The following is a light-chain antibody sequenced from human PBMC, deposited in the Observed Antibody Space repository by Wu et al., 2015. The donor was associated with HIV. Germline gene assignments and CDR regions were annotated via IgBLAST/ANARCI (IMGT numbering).Light chain of an antibody. CDR1: LSVAGN. CDR3: QKYNTAPWT. Sequence: EIVMTQSPATLSVSPGERATLSCRASLSVAGNLAWYQQKPGQAPRLLIYYTSTRATGIPARFSGSGSGTEFTLTISNMQSEDVATYYCQKYNTAPWTFGQGTKVEMK. V-gene: IGKV3-15*01. CDR2: YTS. J-gene: IGKJ1*01.